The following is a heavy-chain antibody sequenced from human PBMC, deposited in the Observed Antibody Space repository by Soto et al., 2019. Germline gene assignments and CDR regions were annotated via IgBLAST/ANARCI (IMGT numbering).Heavy chain of an antibody. CDR2: ISPYNGYT. J-gene: IGHJ3*02. CDR3: ARGGGYDVLTGSDAFDI. Sequence: ASVKVSCKTSGYNFPSYGLNWVRQAPGQGLEWMGWISPYNGYTQYGQKVQGRVIMTTDASTKTGYMELRRLRSDDTAVYYCARGGGYDVLTGSDAFDIWGQGTLVTVSS. D-gene: IGHD3-9*01. V-gene: IGHV1-18*01. CDR1: GYNFPSYG.